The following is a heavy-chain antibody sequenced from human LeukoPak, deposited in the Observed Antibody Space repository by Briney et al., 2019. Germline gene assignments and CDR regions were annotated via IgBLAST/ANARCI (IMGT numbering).Heavy chain of an antibody. CDR2: INPSGGST. Sequence: ASAKVSCKASGYSFTSYYMHWVRQAPGQGLEWMGIINPSGGSTSYAQKFQGRVTVTRDTSTSTVYMELSSLRSEDTAAYYCTRDLGGGSYGWGKFDLWGRGTLVAVSS. D-gene: IGHD3-10*01. J-gene: IGHJ2*01. CDR1: GYSFTSYY. CDR3: TRDLGGGSYGWGKFDL. V-gene: IGHV1-46*01.